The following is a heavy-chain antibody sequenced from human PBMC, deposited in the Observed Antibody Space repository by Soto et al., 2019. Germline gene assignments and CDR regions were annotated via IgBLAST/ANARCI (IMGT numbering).Heavy chain of an antibody. CDR1: GGTFSSYA. Sequence: GASVKVSCKASGGTFSSYAISWLRQAPGQGLEWMGGIIPIFGTANYAQKFQGRVTITADESTSTAYMELSSLRSEDTAVYYCARVKPPSRQLATRSDYYYGMDVWGQGTTVTVSS. CDR2: IIPIFGTA. D-gene: IGHD6-6*01. CDR3: ARVKPPSRQLATRSDYYYGMDV. J-gene: IGHJ6*02. V-gene: IGHV1-69*13.